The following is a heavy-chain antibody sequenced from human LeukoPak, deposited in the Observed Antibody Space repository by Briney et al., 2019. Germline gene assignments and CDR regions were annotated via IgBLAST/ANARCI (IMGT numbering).Heavy chain of an antibody. Sequence: ASVKVSCKASGYTFTSYYMHWVRQAPGQGLEWMGIINLSGSSTSYAQKFQGRVTMTRDTSTTTVYMELSRLRSEDTAVYYCARDMLELRFLEWLMGMGGIDYWGQGTLVTVSS. CDR1: GYTFTSYY. D-gene: IGHD3-3*01. CDR3: ARDMLELRFLEWLMGMGGIDY. V-gene: IGHV1-46*01. J-gene: IGHJ4*02. CDR2: INLSGSST.